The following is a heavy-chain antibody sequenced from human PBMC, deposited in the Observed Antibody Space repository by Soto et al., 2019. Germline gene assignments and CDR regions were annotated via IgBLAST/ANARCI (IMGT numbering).Heavy chain of an antibody. Sequence: PSETLSLTCTVSGDSISTYYWSWIRQPPGKGLEWIGTIYDIGNTNYNPSLKSRVTISLDTSKNEFSLKLSSVIAADTAVYYCATTNQWLSFDYWGPGTLVTVS. D-gene: IGHD3-22*01. CDR2: IYDIGNT. CDR3: ATTNQWLSFDY. J-gene: IGHJ4*02. CDR1: GDSISTYY. V-gene: IGHV4-59*01.